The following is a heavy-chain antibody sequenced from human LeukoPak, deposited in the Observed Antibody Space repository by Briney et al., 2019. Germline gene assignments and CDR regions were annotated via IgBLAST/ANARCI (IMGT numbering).Heavy chain of an antibody. Sequence: GGSLRLSCAASGFTFSSYAMSWVRQAPGKGLERVSAISGSGGSSYYADSVKGRFTISRDNSKNTLYLQMNSLRAEDTAVYYCAKDQYDILTESGYYFDYWGQGTLVTVSS. J-gene: IGHJ4*02. CDR2: ISGSGGSS. D-gene: IGHD3-9*01. CDR3: AKDQYDILTESGYYFDY. V-gene: IGHV3-23*01. CDR1: GFTFSSYA.